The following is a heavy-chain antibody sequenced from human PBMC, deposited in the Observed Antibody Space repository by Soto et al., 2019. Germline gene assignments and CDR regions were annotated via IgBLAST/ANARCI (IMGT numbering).Heavy chain of an antibody. J-gene: IGHJ4*01. Sequence: RLWCGGSGGMLRRDTMNWGRQTPGKGLEWVSSISSSGTYIYYADSVMGRFTISRDNAKNSLYLQMNSLRAEDTAVYYSATATYYNYTSAPPYFD. CDR2: ISSSGTYI. V-gene: IGHV3-21*01. CDR1: GGMLRRDT. CDR3: ATATYYNYTSAPPYFD. D-gene: IGHD3-22*01.